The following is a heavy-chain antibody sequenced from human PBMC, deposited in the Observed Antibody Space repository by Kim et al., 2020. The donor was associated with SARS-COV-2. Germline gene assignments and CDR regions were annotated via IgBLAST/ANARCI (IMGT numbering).Heavy chain of an antibody. CDR2: IKSKADGGTV. Sequence: GGSLRLSCAVTGFTFSDAWMSWVRQISGKGLEWVGRIKSKADGGTVDYAAAVKNRFIISRDDSKDTLFLQMNSLQSDDTGIYYCTSSGMLRLDRGRGTL. D-gene: IGHD3-16*01. V-gene: IGHV3-15*01. CDR3: TSSGMLRLD. CDR1: GFTFSDAW. J-gene: IGHJ4*02.